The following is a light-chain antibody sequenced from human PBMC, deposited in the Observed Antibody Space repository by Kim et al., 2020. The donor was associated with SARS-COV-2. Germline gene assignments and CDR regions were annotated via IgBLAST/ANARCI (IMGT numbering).Light chain of an antibody. Sequence: PGERATLSCRASQSVSSYLAWYQQKPGQAPRLLIYYASNRATGIPARFSGSGSWTDFTLTISSLEPEDFAVYYCQQRSNWPPTFGGGTKLEI. V-gene: IGKV3-11*01. CDR3: QQRSNWPPT. CDR2: YAS. J-gene: IGKJ4*01. CDR1: QSVSSY.